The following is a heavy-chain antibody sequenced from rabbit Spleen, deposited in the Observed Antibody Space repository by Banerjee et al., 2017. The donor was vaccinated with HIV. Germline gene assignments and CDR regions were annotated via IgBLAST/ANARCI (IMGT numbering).Heavy chain of an antibody. CDR3: ARESFYNADGDDKGFNL. D-gene: IGHD2-1*01. Sequence: EQLEESGGGLVKPEGSLTLTCKASGVSLNDKDVMCWVRQAPGKGLEWIACINIVTGKSVYASWAKGRIIMSRTSSTTVTLQMTSLTAADTATYFCARESFYNADGDDKGFNLWGPGTLVTVS. V-gene: IGHV1S45*01. CDR1: GVSLNDKDV. CDR2: INIVTGKS. J-gene: IGHJ4*01.